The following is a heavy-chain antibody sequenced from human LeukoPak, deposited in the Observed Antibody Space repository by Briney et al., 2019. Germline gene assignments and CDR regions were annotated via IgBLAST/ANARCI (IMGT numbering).Heavy chain of an antibody. CDR3: ASGYSNDKTGDY. CDR2: INHSGST. J-gene: IGHJ4*02. CDR1: GGSFSGYY. Sequence: PSETLSLTCAVYGGSFSGYYWSWIRQPPGKGLEWIGEINHSGSTNYNPSLKSRDTISVDTSKNQFSLKLSSVTAADTAVYYCASGYSNDKTGDYWGQGTLVTVSS. V-gene: IGHV4-34*01. D-gene: IGHD4-11*01.